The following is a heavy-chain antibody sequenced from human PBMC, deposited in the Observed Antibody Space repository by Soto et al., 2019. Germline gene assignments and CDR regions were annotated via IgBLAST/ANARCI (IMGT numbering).Heavy chain of an antibody. CDR1: GGSISSYY. V-gene: IGHV4-59*08. J-gene: IGHJ6*03. Sequence: SETLSLTCTVSGGSISSYYWSWIRQPPGKGLEWIGYIYYSGSTNYNPSLKSRVTISVDTSKNQFSLKLSSVTAADTAVYYCAKKSGSWPYYMDVWGKGTTATVS. CDR3: AKKSGSWPYYMDV. D-gene: IGHD6-13*01. CDR2: IYYSGST.